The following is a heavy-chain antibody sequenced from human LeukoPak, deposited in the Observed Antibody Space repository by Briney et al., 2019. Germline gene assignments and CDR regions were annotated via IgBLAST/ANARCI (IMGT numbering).Heavy chain of an antibody. CDR2: IRYDGSNK. CDR1: GFTFSSYG. V-gene: IGHV3-30*02. CDR3: ARRAYGDYRFDY. D-gene: IGHD4-17*01. Sequence: GGSLRLPCAASGFTFSSYGMHWVRQAPGKGLEWVAFIRYDGSNKYYADSVKGRFTISRDNAKNSLYLQMNSLRAEDTAVYYCARRAYGDYRFDYWGQGTLVTVSS. J-gene: IGHJ4*02.